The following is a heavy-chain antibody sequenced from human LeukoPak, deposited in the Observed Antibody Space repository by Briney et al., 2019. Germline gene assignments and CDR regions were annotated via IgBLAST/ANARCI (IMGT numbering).Heavy chain of an antibody. J-gene: IGHJ4*02. V-gene: IGHV3-11*03. Sequence: GGSLRLSCTASGFLFGKYYMTWVRQAPGKGLEWVSYITTSSSYTNYADSVTGRFTISRDDAKNSLYLQMNSLRDEDTAVYYCANTVGHYSHHWGQGTLVSVSS. D-gene: IGHD4-11*01. CDR3: ANTVGHYSHH. CDR2: ITTSSSYT. CDR1: GFLFGKYY.